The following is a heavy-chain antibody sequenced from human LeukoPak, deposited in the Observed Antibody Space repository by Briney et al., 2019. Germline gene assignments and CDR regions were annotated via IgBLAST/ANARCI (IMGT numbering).Heavy chain of an antibody. CDR3: ARDGGDYYDSSGYPFHH. D-gene: IGHD3-22*01. J-gene: IGHJ1*01. CDR2: ISTSSGYI. CDR1: GFTFGSYN. V-gene: IGHV3-21*01. Sequence: PGGSLRLSCAASGFTFGSYNMNWVRQAPGKGLEWVSSISTSSGYIYYADSVKGRFTISRDNAKKSLYLQMNSLRAGDTAVYYCARDGGDYYDSSGYPFHHWGQGTLVTVSS.